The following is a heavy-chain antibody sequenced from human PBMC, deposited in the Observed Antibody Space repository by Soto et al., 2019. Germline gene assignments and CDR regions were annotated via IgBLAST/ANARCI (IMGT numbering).Heavy chain of an antibody. CDR1: GYTFTNYN. J-gene: IGHJ6*03. V-gene: IGHV1-8*01. Sequence: QEQLVQSGAEVKRPGAPGKVSCKASGYTFTNYNINWVRQATGQGLEWMGWMNPKTGNTGYAEKFQSRVTMTRNSYINTAFMELSGLRSEDTAVYYCAREAASDPSFYYHYMDVWGKGTTVTVSS. D-gene: IGHD6-25*01. CDR3: AREAASDPSFYYHYMDV. CDR2: MNPKTGNT.